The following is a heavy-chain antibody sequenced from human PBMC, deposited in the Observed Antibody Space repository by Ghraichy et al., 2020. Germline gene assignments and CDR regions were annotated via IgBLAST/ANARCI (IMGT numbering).Heavy chain of an antibody. CDR1: GYSFNSYW. V-gene: IGHV5-51*01. CDR2: IYPVDSET. Sequence: GGSLRLSCKGSGYSFNSYWIAWVRQMSGKGLEWMGIIYPVDSETRYSPSFQGQVTISVDKSISTAYLQWRSLQASDTAMYYCARESNALDVWGQGTTVTVSS. J-gene: IGHJ6*02. CDR3: ARESNALDV.